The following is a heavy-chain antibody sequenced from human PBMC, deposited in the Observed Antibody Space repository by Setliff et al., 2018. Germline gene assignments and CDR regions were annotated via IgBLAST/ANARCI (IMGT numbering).Heavy chain of an antibody. J-gene: IGHJ6*03. Sequence: TGGSLRLSCAVSGFTFNNTWMNWVRQAPGKGLEWVGRFKSKTDGETTDYAAPVKGRFIISRDDSKRTLYLQMNSLKNEDTALYYCMSTPSGTYSTYYYYYNMDVWGKGTQVTVSS. CDR1: GFTFNNTW. V-gene: IGHV3-15*01. CDR3: MSTPSGTYSTYYYYYNMDV. D-gene: IGHD3-10*01. CDR2: FKSKTDGETT.